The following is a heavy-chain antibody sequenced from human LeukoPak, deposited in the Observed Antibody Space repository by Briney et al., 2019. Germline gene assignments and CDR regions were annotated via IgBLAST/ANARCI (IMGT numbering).Heavy chain of an antibody. CDR1: GGSISGGSYY. J-gene: IGHJ5*02. D-gene: IGHD6-19*01. CDR2: IYTSGST. CDR3: ASTIAVAGPNWFDP. Sequence: SQTLSLTCTVSGGSISGGSYYWSWIRQPAGKGLEWIGRIYTSGSTNYNPSLKSRVTMSVDTSKNQFSLKLSSVTAADTAVYYCASTIAVAGPNWFDPWGQGTLVTVSS. V-gene: IGHV4-61*02.